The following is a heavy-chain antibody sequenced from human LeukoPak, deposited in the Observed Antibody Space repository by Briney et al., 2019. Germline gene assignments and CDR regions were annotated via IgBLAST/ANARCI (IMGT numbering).Heavy chain of an antibody. D-gene: IGHD1-20*01. Sequence: PSETLSLTCTVSGGSISSYYWSWIRQPPGKGLEWIGYIYYSGSTNYNPSLKSRVTISVDTSKNQFSLKLSSVTAADTAVYYCARGAYNWNRLRAFDYWGQGTLVTVSS. CDR3: ARGAYNWNRLRAFDY. J-gene: IGHJ4*02. CDR1: GGSISSYY. CDR2: IYYSGST. V-gene: IGHV4-59*01.